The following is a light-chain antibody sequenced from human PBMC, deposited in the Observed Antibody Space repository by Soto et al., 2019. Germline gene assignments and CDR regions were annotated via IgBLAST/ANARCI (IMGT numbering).Light chain of an antibody. V-gene: IGKV3-11*01. Sequence: EIVLTQSPVTLSLSPGETATLSCRASQSVRSSYLAWYQQKPGQAPRLLIYDASNRATGIPARFSGSGSGTDFTLTITSLEPEDFAIYYCQHRSNWPLITFGQGTRLEIK. J-gene: IGKJ5*01. CDR1: QSVRSSY. CDR2: DAS. CDR3: QHRSNWPLIT.